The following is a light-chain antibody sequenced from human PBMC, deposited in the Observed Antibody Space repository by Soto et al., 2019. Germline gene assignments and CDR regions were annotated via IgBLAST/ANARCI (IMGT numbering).Light chain of an antibody. J-gene: IGLJ1*01. Sequence: QPVLTQPASVPRYPGKSLTISCSATNSDVGNYNLVSWYQQHPGKAPKLIIYEDTKRPSGVSNRFSGSKSGNTASLTISGLQAEDEADYYCCSYADSSTYVFGTGTKVTVL. CDR3: CSYADSSTYV. V-gene: IGLV2-23*01. CDR1: NSDVGNYNL. CDR2: EDT.